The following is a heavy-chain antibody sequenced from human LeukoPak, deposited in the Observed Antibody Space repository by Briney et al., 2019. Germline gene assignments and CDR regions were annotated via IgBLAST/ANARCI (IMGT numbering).Heavy chain of an antibody. D-gene: IGHD3-3*01. J-gene: IGHJ4*02. Sequence: AGGSLRLSCAASGFTFSSYAMSWVRQAPGKGLEWVGRSRNKDHRYSTEYAASVKGRFTISRDESKNSLYLQMNSLKIEDTAIYYCVRGHDSFDYWGQGTLVTVSS. CDR2: SRNKDHRYST. V-gene: IGHV3-72*01. CDR3: VRGHDSFDY. CDR1: GFTFSSYA.